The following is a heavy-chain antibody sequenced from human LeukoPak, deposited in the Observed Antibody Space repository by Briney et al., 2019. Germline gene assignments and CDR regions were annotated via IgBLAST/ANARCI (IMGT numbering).Heavy chain of an antibody. CDR2: ISYNGSNK. D-gene: IGHD5/OR15-5a*01. Sequence: GESLTLSCAASGFIFSNYAMQWVRQAPGKGLEWVGVISYNGSNKYHPDPVKCRFTISRDSYTNTLHLQMNSVRTEDAAVYYCARGALPDYWGQGTLVTVSS. CDR3: ARGALPDY. J-gene: IGHJ4*02. V-gene: IGHV3-30-3*01. CDR1: GFIFSNYA.